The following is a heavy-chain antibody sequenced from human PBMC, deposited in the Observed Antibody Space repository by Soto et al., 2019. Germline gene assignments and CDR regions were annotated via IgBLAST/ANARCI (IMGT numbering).Heavy chain of an antibody. CDR1: GYTFPSYG. J-gene: IGHJ6*03. CDR3: ASLNLSIAARRYYYYMDV. V-gene: IGHV1-18*01. CDR2: ISAYNGNT. Sequence: GASVKVSCKASGYTFPSYGISWVRQAPGQGLEWMGWISAYNGNTNYAQKHQGRVTMTTDTSTSTAYMELRSLRSDDTAVFYFASLNLSIAARRYYYYMDVWGKGTTVTVSS. D-gene: IGHD6-6*01.